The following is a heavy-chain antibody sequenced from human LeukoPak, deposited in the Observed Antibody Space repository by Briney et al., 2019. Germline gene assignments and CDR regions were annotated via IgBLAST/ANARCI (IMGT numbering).Heavy chain of an antibody. CDR3: ARGSKALSGWYYFDY. J-gene: IGHJ4*02. D-gene: IGHD6-19*01. V-gene: IGHV4-59*01. CDR1: GGSISSYY. CDR2: IYYSGST. Sequence: PSETLSLTCTVSGGSISSYYWSWIRQPPGKGLEWIGYIYYSGSTNYNPSLKSRVTISVDTSKNQFSLKLSSVTAADTAVYYCARGSKALSGWYYFDYWGQGTLVTVSS.